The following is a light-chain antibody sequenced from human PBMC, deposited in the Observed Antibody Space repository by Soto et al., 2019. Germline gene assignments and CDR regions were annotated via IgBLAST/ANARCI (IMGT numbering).Light chain of an antibody. CDR1: QSISGE. CDR3: QQGHDWPLT. J-gene: IGKJ2*01. V-gene: IGKV3-15*01. Sequence: EIVMTQSPATLSVSPGERATLSCRASQSISGELAWYQQRPGQPPRLLIHGVSTRATGVPDRFSGSGSGSDFTLTISGLQSEDFAVYYCQQGHDWPLTFGQGTRLDI. CDR2: GVS.